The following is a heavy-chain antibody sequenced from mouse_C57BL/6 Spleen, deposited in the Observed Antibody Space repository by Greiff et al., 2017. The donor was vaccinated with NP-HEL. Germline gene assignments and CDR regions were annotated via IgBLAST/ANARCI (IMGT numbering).Heavy chain of an antibody. CDR2: IFPGSGST. Sequence: VQLQQSGPELVKPGASVKISCKASGYTFTDYYINWVKQRPGQGLEWIGWIFPGSGSTYYNEKFKGKATLTVDKSSSKAYMLLSSLTSEDSAVYFCARAKDYGSSQYYFDYWGQGTTLTVSS. D-gene: IGHD1-1*01. CDR3: ARAKDYGSSQYYFDY. CDR1: GYTFTDYY. V-gene: IGHV1-75*01. J-gene: IGHJ2*01.